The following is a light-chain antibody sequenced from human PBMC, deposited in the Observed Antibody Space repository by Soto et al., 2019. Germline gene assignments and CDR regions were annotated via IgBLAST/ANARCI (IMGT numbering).Light chain of an antibody. CDR1: QSISSW. V-gene: IGKV1-5*03. CDR2: KAS. Sequence: DIQMTQSPSTLSASVGDRVTITCRASQSISSWLDWYQQKPGKAPTLLIYKASSLESGVPSRFSGSGSGTEFTLTIISLQPDDFATYYCQQYNSYQWTFGQGTKVEIK. CDR3: QQYNSYQWT. J-gene: IGKJ1*01.